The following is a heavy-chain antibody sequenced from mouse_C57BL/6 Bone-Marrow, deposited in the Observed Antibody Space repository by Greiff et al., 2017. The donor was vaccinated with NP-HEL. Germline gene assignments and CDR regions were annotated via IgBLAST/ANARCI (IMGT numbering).Heavy chain of an antibody. CDR1: GFNIKDDY. CDR2: IDPENGDT. J-gene: IGHJ2*01. CDR3: TAYYYGSNY. V-gene: IGHV14-4*01. D-gene: IGHD1-1*01. Sequence: DVQLQESGAELVRPGASVKLSCTASGFNIKDDYMHWVKQRPEQGLEWIGWIDPENGDTEYASKFQGKATITADTSSNTAYLQLSSLTSEDTAVYYCTAYYYGSNYWGQGTTLTVSS.